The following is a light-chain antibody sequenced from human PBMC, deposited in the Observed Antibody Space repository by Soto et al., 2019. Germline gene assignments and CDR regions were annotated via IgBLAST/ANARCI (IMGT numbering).Light chain of an antibody. Sequence: QSALTQPPSVCGSPGQSLTISCSGTTIPVGGYNYVSWYQQHPGKAPQIMTYEVSNRPSGVSNSFSGSKSGNTASLTIYGLQAEDEADYYCSSFASTHTHVFSNGTKVSVL. CDR3: SSFASTHTHV. CDR1: TIPVGGYNY. J-gene: IGLJ1*01. CDR2: EVS. V-gene: IGLV2-14*01.